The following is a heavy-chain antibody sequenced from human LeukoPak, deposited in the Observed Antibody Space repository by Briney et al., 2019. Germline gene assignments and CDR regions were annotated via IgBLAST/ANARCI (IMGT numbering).Heavy chain of an antibody. CDR3: ARGHKAAGATTLSYRFDP. J-gene: IGHJ5*02. CDR2: MNPNSGNT. Sequence: GASVKVSCKASGDTFTSYDINWVRQATGQGLEWMGWMNPNSGNTGYAQKFQGRVTMTRNTSISTVFMELSSLRSEDTAVYYCARGHKAAGATTLSYRFDPWGQGTLVTVSS. V-gene: IGHV1-8*01. D-gene: IGHD6-13*01. CDR1: GDTFTSYD.